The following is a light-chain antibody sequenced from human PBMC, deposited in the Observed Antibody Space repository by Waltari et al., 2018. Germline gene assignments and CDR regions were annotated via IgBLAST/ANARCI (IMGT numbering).Light chain of an antibody. CDR1: SSDVGAYNY. J-gene: IGLJ2*01. V-gene: IGLV2-11*01. CDR3: CSHAGSSVV. Sequence: QSALTQPRSVSGSPGQSVTISCTGTSSDVGAYNYVSWYPQHPGKAPKLMMYEVGKGPSGVPDRFSGSKSGNTASLTISGLQAEDEADYYCCSHAGSSVVFGGGTKLTVL. CDR2: EVG.